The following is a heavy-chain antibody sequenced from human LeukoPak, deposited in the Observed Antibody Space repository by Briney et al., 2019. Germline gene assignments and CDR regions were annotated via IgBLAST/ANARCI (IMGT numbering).Heavy chain of an antibody. CDR2: ISDSGSTI. Sequence: GGSLRLSCAASEFTFSDYFMTWIRQAPGKGLEWVSSISDSGSTIYYADPVKGRFTISRDNAKNSLYLQMNTLRAEDTAMYYCARGWYQSLFGTFDIWGQGTMVTVSS. D-gene: IGHD2-15*01. V-gene: IGHV3-11*04. J-gene: IGHJ3*02. CDR1: EFTFSDYF. CDR3: ARGWYQSLFGTFDI.